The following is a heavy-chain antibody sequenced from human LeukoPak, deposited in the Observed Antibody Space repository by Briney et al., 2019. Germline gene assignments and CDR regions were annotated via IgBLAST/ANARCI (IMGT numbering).Heavy chain of an antibody. Sequence: PGGSLRLSCAASGFTFSSYAMHWVRQAPGKGLEWVAVISYDGSNKYYADSVKGRFTISRDNSKNTLYLQMNSLRAEDTAVYYCARASSGPFDYWGQATLVTVSS. D-gene: IGHD6-19*01. V-gene: IGHV3-30*04. CDR1: GFTFSSYA. CDR3: ARASSGPFDY. J-gene: IGHJ4*02. CDR2: ISYDGSNK.